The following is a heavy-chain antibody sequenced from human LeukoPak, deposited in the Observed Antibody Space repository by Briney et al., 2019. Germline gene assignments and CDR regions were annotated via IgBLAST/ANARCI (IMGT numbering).Heavy chain of an antibody. CDR2: ISYDGSNK. Sequence: GGSLRLSCAASGFTFSSYAMHWVRQAPGKGLEWVAVISYDGSNKYYADSVKGRFTISRDNSKNTLYLQMNSLRAEDTAVYYCAKAPPVGAHYFDYWGQGTLVTVSS. CDR3: AKAPPVGAHYFDY. J-gene: IGHJ4*02. D-gene: IGHD1-26*01. CDR1: GFTFSSYA. V-gene: IGHV3-30-3*01.